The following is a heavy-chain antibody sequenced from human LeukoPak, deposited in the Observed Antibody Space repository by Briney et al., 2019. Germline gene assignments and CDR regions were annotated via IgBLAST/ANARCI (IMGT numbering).Heavy chain of an antibody. J-gene: IGHJ4*02. CDR3: AREGLGELALDY. CDR1: GYTFTSYG. V-gene: IGHV1-18*01. CDR2: ISTYNGDT. D-gene: IGHD3-16*01. Sequence: ASVKVSCKASGYTFTSYGISWVRQAPGQGLEWMGWISTYNGDTNYAQKLQGRVTMTTDTSTNTAYMELRSLRSDDTAVYYCAREGLGELALDYWGQGTLVTVSS.